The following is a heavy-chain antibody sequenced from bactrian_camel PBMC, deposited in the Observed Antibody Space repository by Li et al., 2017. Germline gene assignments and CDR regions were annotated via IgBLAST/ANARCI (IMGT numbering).Heavy chain of an antibody. CDR2: ITSGGGVSL. CDR1: GFPFTSYG. J-gene: IGHJ7*01. D-gene: IGHD2*01. V-gene: IGHV3S40*01. Sequence: QLVESGGDLVQPGGSLRLSCAASGFPFTSYGMLWVRQAPGKGLEWVSGITSGGGVSLYYADSVKGRFTISRDDAKNMLYLQLNSLNVDDTAMYYCAKSFRAVASFYAMTYGGKGTQVTVS.